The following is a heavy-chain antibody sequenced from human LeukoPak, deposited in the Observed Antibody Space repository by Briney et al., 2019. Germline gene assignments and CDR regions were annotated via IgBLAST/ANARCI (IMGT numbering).Heavy chain of an antibody. CDR3: ARGGRDSSSFDY. D-gene: IGHD6-6*01. CDR2: IYSGGST. J-gene: IGHJ4*02. V-gene: IGHV3-53*01. Sequence: GGSLRLSCTASGFTFSGYAMNWVRQAPGKGLEWVSVIYSGGSTYYADSVKGRFTISRDNSKNTLYLQMNSLRAEDTAVYYCARGGRDSSSFDYWGQGTLVTVSS. CDR1: GFTFSGYA.